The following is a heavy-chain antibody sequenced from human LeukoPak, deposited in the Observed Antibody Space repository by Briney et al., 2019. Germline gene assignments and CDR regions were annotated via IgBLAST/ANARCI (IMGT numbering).Heavy chain of an antibody. V-gene: IGHV1-46*01. CDR3: ARDNSVGDNAWWFDP. J-gene: IGHJ5*02. D-gene: IGHD1-26*01. CDR2: INPTGGSA. CDR1: GYTFTSYY. Sequence: ASVTVSCKASGYTFTSYYMHWVRQAPGQGLEWMGLINPTGGSAGYAQKFQGRVTMTRDMSTSTDYMELSSLRSEDTAIYYCARDNSVGDNAWWFDPWGQGTLVTVSS.